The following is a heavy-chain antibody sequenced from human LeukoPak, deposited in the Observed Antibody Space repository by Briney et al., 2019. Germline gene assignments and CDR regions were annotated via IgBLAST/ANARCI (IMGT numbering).Heavy chain of an antibody. J-gene: IGHJ5*02. CDR2: IYYSGST. D-gene: IGHD3-16*01. Sequence: MASETLSLTCTVSGGSISSGGYYWSWIRQHPGKGLEWIGYIYYSGSTYYNPSLKSRVTISVDTSKNQFSLKLSSVTAADTAVYYCAREEQDWGSTISSWGQGTLVTVSS. V-gene: IGHV4-31*03. CDR1: GGSISSGGYY. CDR3: AREEQDWGSTISS.